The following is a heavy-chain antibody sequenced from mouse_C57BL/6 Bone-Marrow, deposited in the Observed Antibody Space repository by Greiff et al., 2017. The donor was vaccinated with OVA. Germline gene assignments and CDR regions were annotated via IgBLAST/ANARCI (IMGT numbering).Heavy chain of an antibody. V-gene: IGHV1-50*01. CDR2: IDPSDSYT. D-gene: IGHD2-4*01. CDR1: GYTFTSYW. Sequence: QVQLQQPGAELVKPGASVKLSCKASGYTFTSYWMQWVKQRPGQGLEWIGEIDPSDSYTNYNQKFKGKATLTVDTSSSTAYMQLSSLTSEDSAVYYCARVYYDYDYYFDYGGQGTTLTVSS. J-gene: IGHJ2*01. CDR3: ARVYYDYDYYFDY.